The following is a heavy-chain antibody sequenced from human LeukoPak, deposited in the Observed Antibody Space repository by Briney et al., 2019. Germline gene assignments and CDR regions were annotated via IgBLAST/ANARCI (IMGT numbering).Heavy chain of an antibody. D-gene: IGHD1-26*01. CDR3: ARALPSPLYSGSYADAFDI. J-gene: IGHJ3*02. CDR1: GFTFSRYG. V-gene: IGHV3-21*01. Sequence: PGGSLRLSCSASGFTFSRYGMHWVRQAPGKGLEWVSSISSSSSYIYYADSVKGRFTISRDNAKNSLYLQMNSLRAEDTAVYYCARALPSPLYSGSYADAFDIWGQGTMVTVSS. CDR2: ISSSSSYI.